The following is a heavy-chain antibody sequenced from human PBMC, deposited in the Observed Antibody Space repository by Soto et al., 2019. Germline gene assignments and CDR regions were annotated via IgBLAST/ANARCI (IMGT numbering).Heavy chain of an antibody. CDR2: ISGSGDNT. Sequence: EVQLLESGGGLVQPGGSLRLSCAASGFTFSSYALHWVRQAPGKGLEWVSVISGSGDNTYYADSVKGRFTISRDNSKNTLYLQMNRLRADDTAVYYCAKDLGTDDFWSAYYTYYYMDVCGKGTTVTVSS. V-gene: IGHV3-23*01. J-gene: IGHJ6*03. CDR1: GFTFSSYA. D-gene: IGHD3-3*01. CDR3: AKDLGTDDFWSAYYTYYYMDV.